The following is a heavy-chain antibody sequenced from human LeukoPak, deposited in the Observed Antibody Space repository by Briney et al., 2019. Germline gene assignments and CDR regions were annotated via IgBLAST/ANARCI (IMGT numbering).Heavy chain of an antibody. CDR2: ISAYNGNT. Sequence: ASVKVSCKASGYTFTSYGFSWVRQAPGQGLEWMGWISAYNGNTNYAQKLQGRVTMTTDTSTSTAYMELRSLRSDDTAVYYCARNVRGYNWFDPWGQGTLVTVSS. J-gene: IGHJ5*02. CDR1: GYTFTSYG. V-gene: IGHV1-18*01. CDR3: ARNVRGYNWFDP. D-gene: IGHD1-1*01.